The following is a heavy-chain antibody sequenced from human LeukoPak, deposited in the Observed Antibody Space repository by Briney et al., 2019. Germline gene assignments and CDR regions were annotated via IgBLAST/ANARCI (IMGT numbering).Heavy chain of an antibody. Sequence: PSETLSLTCAVYGGSFSGYYWSWIRQPPGKGLEWIGEINHSGSTNYNPSLKSRVTISVDTSKNQFSLKLSSVTAADAAVYYRARSDAVAGIDYWGQGTLVTVSS. CDR3: ARSDAVAGIDY. CDR2: INHSGST. V-gene: IGHV4-34*01. CDR1: GGSFSGYY. D-gene: IGHD6-19*01. J-gene: IGHJ4*02.